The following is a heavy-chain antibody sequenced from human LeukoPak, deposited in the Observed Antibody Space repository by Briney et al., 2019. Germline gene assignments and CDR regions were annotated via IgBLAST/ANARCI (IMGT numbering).Heavy chain of an antibody. CDR3: ARLTRRSGNYFDY. V-gene: IGHV4-59*01. J-gene: IGHJ4*02. D-gene: IGHD1-1*01. CDR1: GGSISSYY. Sequence: SETLSLTCTVSGGSISSYYWSWIRQPPGKGPEWIGYIYYGGNTNYNPSLQSRVTISVDTSKSQFSLKLSSVTAADTAVYYCARLTRRSGNYFDYWGQGTLVTISS. CDR2: IYYGGNT.